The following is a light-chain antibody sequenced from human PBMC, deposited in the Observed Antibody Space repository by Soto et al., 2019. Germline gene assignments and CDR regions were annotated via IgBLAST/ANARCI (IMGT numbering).Light chain of an antibody. CDR2: AAS. J-gene: IGKJ3*01. CDR1: QGISSY. V-gene: IGKV1-8*01. Sequence: AIGMTQSPSSLSASTGDRVTITCRASQGISSYLAWYQQKPGKAPKLLIYAASTLQSGVPSRFSGSGSGTDFTLTISCLQSEDFATYYCQQYYSYPSTFGPGTKVDIK. CDR3: QQYYSYPST.